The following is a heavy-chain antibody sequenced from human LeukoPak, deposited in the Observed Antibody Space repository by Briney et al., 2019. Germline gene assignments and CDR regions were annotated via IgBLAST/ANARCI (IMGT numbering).Heavy chain of an antibody. Sequence: GGSLRLSCAASGFTFSGSWMDWVRQAPGKGLEWVANIKEDGSEEYYVDSVKGRFTISRDNAKNSLYLQMNSLRAEDTAVYYCARRGPIMTTVVTRNFDYWGQGTLVTVSS. V-gene: IGHV3-7*03. J-gene: IGHJ4*02. CDR3: ARRGPIMTTVVTRNFDY. D-gene: IGHD4-23*01. CDR2: IKEDGSEE. CDR1: GFTFSGSW.